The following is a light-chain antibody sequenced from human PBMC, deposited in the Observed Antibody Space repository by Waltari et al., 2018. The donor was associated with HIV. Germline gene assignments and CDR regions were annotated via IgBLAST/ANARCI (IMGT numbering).Light chain of an antibody. CDR1: QSISSW. CDR2: KAS. V-gene: IGKV1-5*03. CDR3: QQYNSYSP. Sequence: DIQMTQSPSTLSASVGDRVTITCRASQSISSWLAWYQQKPGKAPKLLIYKASSLEIGVPSRFSGSGSGTEFTLTISSLQPDDFATYYCQQYNSYSPFGQGTKVEIK. J-gene: IGKJ1*01.